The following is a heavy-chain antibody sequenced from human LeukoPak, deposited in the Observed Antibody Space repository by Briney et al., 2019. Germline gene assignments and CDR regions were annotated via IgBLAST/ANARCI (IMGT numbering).Heavy chain of an antibody. CDR1: GYTFTGYY. D-gene: IGHD4-17*01. J-gene: IGHJ4*02. CDR3: ARVSTVTTFDY. V-gene: IGHV1-2*06. Sequence: ASVKVSCKASGYTFTGYYMHWVRQAPGQGLEWMGRINPNSGATNYAQNFQGRVTMTRDTSTSTVYMELSSLRSEDTAVYYCARVSTVTTFDYWGQGTLVTVSS. CDR2: INPNSGAT.